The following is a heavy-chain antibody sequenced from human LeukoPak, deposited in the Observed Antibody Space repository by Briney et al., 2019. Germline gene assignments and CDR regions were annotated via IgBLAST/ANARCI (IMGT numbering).Heavy chain of an antibody. CDR1: GYTFTSYG. D-gene: IGHD1-26*01. J-gene: IGHJ4*02. V-gene: IGHV1-18*01. CDR3: ARDIVGATSQFDY. CDR2: ISAYNGNT. Sequence: ASVKVSCKASGYTFTSYGISWVRQAPGQGLEWMGWISAYNGNTNYAQKLQGRVTMTTDTSTSTDYMELRSLRSDDTAVYYCARDIVGATSQFDYWGQGTLVTVSS.